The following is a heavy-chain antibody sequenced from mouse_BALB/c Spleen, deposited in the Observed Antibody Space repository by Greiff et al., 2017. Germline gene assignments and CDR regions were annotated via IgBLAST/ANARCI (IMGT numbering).Heavy chain of an antibody. CDR3: NAPGHYYGLY. CDR1: GFNIKDYY. CDR2: IDPENGDT. Sequence: EVQLQQSGAELVRSGASVKLSCTASGFNIKDYYMHWVKQRPEQGLEWIGWIDPENGDTEYAPKFQGKATMTADPSSNTAYLQLSSLTSEDTAVYYCNAPGHYYGLYWGQGTTLTVSS. V-gene: IGHV14-4*02. J-gene: IGHJ2*01. D-gene: IGHD1-2*01.